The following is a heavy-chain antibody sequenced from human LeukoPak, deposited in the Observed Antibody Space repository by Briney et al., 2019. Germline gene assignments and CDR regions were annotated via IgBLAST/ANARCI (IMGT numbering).Heavy chain of an antibody. J-gene: IGHJ4*02. D-gene: IGHD3-10*01. CDR1: GFTFSSYW. V-gene: IGHV3-74*01. CDR2: INSDGSST. Sequence: GGSLRLSCAASGFTFSSYWMHWVRQAPGKGLVWVSRINSDGSSTSYADSVKGRFTISRDNAKNTLYLQMNSLRAEDTAVYCCARVPGVRGPLNNWGQGTLVTVSS. CDR3: ARVPGVRGPLNN.